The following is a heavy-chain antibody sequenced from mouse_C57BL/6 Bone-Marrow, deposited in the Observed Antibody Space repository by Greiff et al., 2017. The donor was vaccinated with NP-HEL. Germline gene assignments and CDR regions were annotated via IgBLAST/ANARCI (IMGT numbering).Heavy chain of an antibody. D-gene: IGHD2-12*01. CDR1: GYAFSSYW. Sequence: VQLKQSGAELVKPGASVQISCKASGYAFSSYWMNWVKQRPGQGLEWIGQIYPGDVDTNYNGQFKGTATLTADKSSSTAYIERSSLTSEDSAVYVCARWDSYPFAYWGQGTLVTVSA. J-gene: IGHJ3*01. CDR2: IYPGDVDT. CDR3: ARWDSYPFAY. V-gene: IGHV1-80*01.